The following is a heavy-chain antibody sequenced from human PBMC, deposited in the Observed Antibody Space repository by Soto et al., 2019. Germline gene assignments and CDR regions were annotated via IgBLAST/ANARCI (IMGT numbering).Heavy chain of an antibody. CDR1: GGSISGSTYY. J-gene: IGHJ4*02. D-gene: IGHD2-2*01. Sequence: SETLSLTCTVSGGSISGSTYYWGWIRQSPGKGLEWIGSISYSGRTYYNPSLKSRVTISVDTSKNHFSLKLSSVTAADTALYYCARHRCTSTSCYGDYWGQGTLVTVSS. V-gene: IGHV4-39*01. CDR3: ARHRCTSTSCYGDY. CDR2: ISYSGRT.